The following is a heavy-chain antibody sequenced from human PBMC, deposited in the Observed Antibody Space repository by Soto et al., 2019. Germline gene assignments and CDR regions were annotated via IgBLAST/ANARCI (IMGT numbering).Heavy chain of an antibody. Sequence: VRLVESGGGLVQPGGSLRLSCATSGFTFSSRWMHWVRQAPGKGLVWVSYINSVGSTTTHADSVKGGLTISRHNAKNTLYLQRISLRVDDTAVYYCARDTSYGNDYWGKGTLVTVSS. CDR2: INSVGSTT. CDR3: ARDTSYGNDY. D-gene: IGHD2-2*01. V-gene: IGHV3-74*01. J-gene: IGHJ4*02. CDR1: GFTFSSRW.